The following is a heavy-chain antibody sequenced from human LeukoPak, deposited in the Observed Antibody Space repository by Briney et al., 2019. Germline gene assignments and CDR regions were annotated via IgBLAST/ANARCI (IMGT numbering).Heavy chain of an antibody. CDR3: AKDIIVGATSHYYYYGMDV. D-gene: IGHD1-26*01. J-gene: IGHJ6*02. V-gene: IGHV3-43*02. CDR2: ISGDGGST. CDR1: GFTFDDYA. Sequence: GGSPRLSCAASGFTFDDYAMHWVRQAPGKGLEWVSLISGDGGSTYYADSVKGRFTISRDNSKNSLYLQMNSLRTEDTALYYCAKDIIVGATSHYYYYGMDVWGQGTTVTVSS.